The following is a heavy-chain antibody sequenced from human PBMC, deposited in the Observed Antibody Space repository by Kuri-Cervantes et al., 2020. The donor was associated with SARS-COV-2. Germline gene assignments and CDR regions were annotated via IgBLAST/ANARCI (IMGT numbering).Heavy chain of an antibody. J-gene: IGHJ5*02. V-gene: IGHV3-23*01. D-gene: IGHD6-19*01. CDR3: AKIAGYNSGWYDD. CDR1: GFTFSHYA. CDR2: ITISGLST. Sequence: GESLKISCGASGFTFSHYAMSWFRQAPGKGLEWVSTITISGLSTHYADSVKGQFTISRDNSKNTVYLQMNSLRADDTAVYYCAKIAGYNSGWYDDWGQGTLVTVSS.